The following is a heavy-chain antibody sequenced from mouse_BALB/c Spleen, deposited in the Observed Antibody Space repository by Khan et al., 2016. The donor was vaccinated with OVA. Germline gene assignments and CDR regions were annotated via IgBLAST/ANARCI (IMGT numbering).Heavy chain of an antibody. D-gene: IGHD2-10*01. Sequence: VQLQESGPGLVAPSQSLSITCTVSGFSLTGYGVSWVRQPPGKGLEWLGMIWGDGSTDYNSALKSRLSISKDNSKSQVFLKMNSLQTDDTAKYCCARAYYGNYREAMDYWGQGTSVTVSS. V-gene: IGHV2-6-7*01. CDR3: ARAYYGNYREAMDY. CDR2: IWGDGST. J-gene: IGHJ4*01. CDR1: GFSLTGYG.